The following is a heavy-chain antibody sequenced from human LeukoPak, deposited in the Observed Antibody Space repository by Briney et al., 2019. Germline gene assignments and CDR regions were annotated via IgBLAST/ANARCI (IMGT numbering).Heavy chain of an antibody. D-gene: IGHD5-18*01. Sequence: PGGSLRLSCAASGFTFSSYAMSWVRQAPGKGLEWVSGLRGSGGSTYYADSVKGRFTISRDNSKNTLHLQMNSLRADDTAVYYCAKGRTAMGGIFDSWGQGTLVTVSS. CDR1: GFTFSSYA. J-gene: IGHJ4*02. CDR3: AKGRTAMGGIFDS. V-gene: IGHV3-23*01. CDR2: LRGSGGST.